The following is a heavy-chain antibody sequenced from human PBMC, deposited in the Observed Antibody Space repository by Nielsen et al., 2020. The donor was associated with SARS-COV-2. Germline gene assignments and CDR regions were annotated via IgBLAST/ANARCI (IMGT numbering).Heavy chain of an antibody. CDR2: ISGSGGST. CDR3: AKGRIAAAAKAPVDY. CDR1: GFTFSSYA. Sequence: GGYMRLYCAASGFTFSSYAMSWVRQAPGKGLEWVSAISGSGGSTYYADSVKGRFTISRDNSKNTLYLQMNSLRAEDTAVYYCAKGRIAAAAKAPVDYWGQGTLVTVSS. J-gene: IGHJ4*02. D-gene: IGHD6-13*01. V-gene: IGHV3-23*01.